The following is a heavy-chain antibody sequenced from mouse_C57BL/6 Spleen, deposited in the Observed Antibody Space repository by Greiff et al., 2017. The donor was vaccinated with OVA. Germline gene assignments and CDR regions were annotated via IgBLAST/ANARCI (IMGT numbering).Heavy chain of an antibody. V-gene: IGHV1-39*01. J-gene: IGHJ1*03. CDR2: LNPNYGTT. CDR3: ARIYSTWYFDV. Sequence: EVKLMESGPELVKPGASVKISCKASGYSFTDYNMNWVKQSNGKSLEWIGVLNPNYGTTSYNQKFKGKATLTVDQSSSPAYMQLNSLTSEDSAVYYCARIYSTWYFDVWGTGTTVTVSS. CDR1: GYSFTDYN. D-gene: IGHD2-5*01.